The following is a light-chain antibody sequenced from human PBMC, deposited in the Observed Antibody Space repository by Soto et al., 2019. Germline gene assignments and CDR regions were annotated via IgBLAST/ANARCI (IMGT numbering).Light chain of an antibody. CDR3: SSYAGSSHYV. J-gene: IGLJ1*01. CDR2: EVS. V-gene: IGLV2-8*01. Sequence: QSALPQPPSASGSPGQSVTISCTGTSSDVGRYNYISWYQQHPGKAPKLMIYEVSKRPSGVPDRFSGSKSGNTASLTVSGLQAEDEADYYLSSYAGSSHYVFGTGTKLTGL. CDR1: SSDVGRYNY.